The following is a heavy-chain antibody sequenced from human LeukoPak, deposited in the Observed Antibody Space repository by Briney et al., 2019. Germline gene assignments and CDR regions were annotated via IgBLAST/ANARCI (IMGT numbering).Heavy chain of an antibody. D-gene: IGHD3-9*01. CDR2: ISYDGSNK. J-gene: IGHJ4*02. CDR3: AKDYSAGYNYFDY. Sequence: GGSLRLSCAASGFTFSNYVMHWVRQAPGKGLEWVAVISYDGSNKYYADSVKGRFTISRDNSKNTLYLQMNSLRAEDTAVYYCAKDYSAGYNYFDYWGQGTLVTVSS. CDR1: GFTFSNYV. V-gene: IGHV3-30*18.